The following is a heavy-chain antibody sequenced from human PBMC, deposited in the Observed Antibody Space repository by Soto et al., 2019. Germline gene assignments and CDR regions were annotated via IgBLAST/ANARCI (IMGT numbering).Heavy chain of an antibody. CDR3: ARIRGYWYGLDV. J-gene: IGHJ6*02. CDR1: GFPLSTYG. D-gene: IGHD2-8*02. Sequence: EVQLLESGGGLVQPGGSLRLSCAASGFPLSTYGMTWVRQAPGKGLEWVSAITGTGGNTYYVDSVKGRFTSSRDNSKNMLYLQMNSLRVEDTDVYYCARIRGYWYGLDVWGQGTTVTVSS. CDR2: ITGTGGNT. V-gene: IGHV3-23*01.